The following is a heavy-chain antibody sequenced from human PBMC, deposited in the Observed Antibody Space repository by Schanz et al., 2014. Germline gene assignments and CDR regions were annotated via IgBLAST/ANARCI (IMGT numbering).Heavy chain of an antibody. CDR3: ARGPDYGSGSYSSY. J-gene: IGHJ4*02. D-gene: IGHD3-10*01. Sequence: EVQLVESGGGLVQPGGSLRLSCAASGFTFTTNAMSWVRQPPGKGLEWVSSITASGDYMHYADSVKGRFTISRDNARNSLYLQMNNLRVEDTAVYYCARGPDYGSGSYSSYWGQGTLVTVSS. V-gene: IGHV3-21*01. CDR2: ITASGDYM. CDR1: GFTFTTNA.